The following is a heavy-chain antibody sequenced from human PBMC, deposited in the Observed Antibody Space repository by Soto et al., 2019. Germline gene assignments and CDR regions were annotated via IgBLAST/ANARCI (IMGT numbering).Heavy chain of an antibody. V-gene: IGHV3-30*04. CDR3: AKDHWAAYSGYAIRNDLDV. Sequence: QVQLVESGGGVVQPGRSLGLSCAASGFTFSRYSMYWVRQAPGEGLEWVSVISYEGSKTYYADSVKGRFTISRDNSKNTLYLQMASLRPEDTAVYYCAKDHWAAYSGYAIRNDLDVWGQGTTVTVSS. J-gene: IGHJ6*02. CDR2: ISYEGSKT. CDR1: GFTFSRYS. D-gene: IGHD5-12*01.